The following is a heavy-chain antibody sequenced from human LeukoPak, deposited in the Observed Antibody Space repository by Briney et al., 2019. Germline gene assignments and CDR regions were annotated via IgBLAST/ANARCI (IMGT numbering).Heavy chain of an antibody. CDR1: GYTFNTYW. J-gene: IGHJ4*02. CDR3: ARGYCTNGVCYTGFDY. CDR2: IYPGDSDT. V-gene: IGHV5-51*01. Sequence: GESLKISCKASGYTFNTYWIGWVRQMPGKGLEWMGIIYPGDSDTRYSPSFQGQVTISADKSISTAYLQWSSLKASDTAMYYCARGYCTNGVCYTGFDYWGQGTLVTVSS. D-gene: IGHD2-8*01.